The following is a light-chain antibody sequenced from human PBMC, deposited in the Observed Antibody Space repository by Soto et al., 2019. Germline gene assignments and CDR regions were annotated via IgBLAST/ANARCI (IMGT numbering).Light chain of an antibody. J-gene: IGLJ1*01. V-gene: IGLV2-14*03. CDR3: SSYTISAADV. CDR1: SSDIGAYNF. CDR2: GVS. Sequence: QSVLTRPASVSGSPGQSITISCTGTSSDIGAYNFVSWYQQHPGKAPKLMIYGVSNRPSGVSNRFSGSKSGDTASLTISGLQAEDEADYYCSSYTISAADVFGTGTKVTVL.